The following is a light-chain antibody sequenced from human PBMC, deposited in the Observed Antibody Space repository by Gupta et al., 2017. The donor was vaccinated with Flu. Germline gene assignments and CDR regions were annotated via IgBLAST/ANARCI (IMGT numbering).Light chain of an antibody. Sequence: VLTPPPGTLSLSPGERATLSCRASQSVSSSYLAWYQQTPGQAPRLLIYGASSRATGIPDRFSGSGSGTDFTLTISILEPEDFAVYYCQQYGSSPSPFGQGTRLEIK. CDR3: QQYGSSPSP. CDR2: GAS. V-gene: IGKV3-20*01. J-gene: IGKJ5*01. CDR1: QSVSSSY.